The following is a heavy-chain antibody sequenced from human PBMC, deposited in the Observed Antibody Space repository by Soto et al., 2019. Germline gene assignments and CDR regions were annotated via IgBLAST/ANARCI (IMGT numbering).Heavy chain of an antibody. Sequence: GESLKISCKASGYSFSNYWIGWVRQVPGIGLESVGVIYPGDSDTRYSPSFRGKVTISADRSMTTAYLQWSSLEASDTAMYYCARGWPYSDSRGYGGADYWGQGTLVTVSS. CDR1: GYSFSNYW. CDR3: ARGWPYSDSRGYGGADY. CDR2: IYPGDSDT. D-gene: IGHD3-22*01. J-gene: IGHJ4*02. V-gene: IGHV5-51*01.